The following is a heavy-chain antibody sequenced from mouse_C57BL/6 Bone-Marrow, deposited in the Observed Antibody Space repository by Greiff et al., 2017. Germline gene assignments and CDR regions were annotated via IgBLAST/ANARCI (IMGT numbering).Heavy chain of an antibody. CDR3: ARSYDKPYYYAMDY. J-gene: IGHJ4*01. D-gene: IGHD2-3*01. Sequence: QVQLQQPGAELVKPGASVKLSCKASGYTFTSYWMHWVKQRPGPGLEWIGRIDPTSGGTTYNEKFKSKATLTVDKPSSTAYMQLSSLTSADSAVYYCARSYDKPYYYAMDYWGQGTSVTVSS. V-gene: IGHV1-72*01. CDR1: GYTFTSYW. CDR2: IDPTSGGT.